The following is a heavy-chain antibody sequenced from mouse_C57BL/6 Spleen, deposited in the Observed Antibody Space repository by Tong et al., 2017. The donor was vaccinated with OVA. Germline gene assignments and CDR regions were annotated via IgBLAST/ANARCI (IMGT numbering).Heavy chain of an antibody. D-gene: IGHD1-1*01. V-gene: IGHV1-42*01. Sequence: EVQLQESGPELVKPGASVKTSCKTSGYSFTGYYMNWVKQSPEKSLEWIGEINPSTGGTTYNQKFKAKATLTVDKSSSTAYMQLKSLTSEDSAVYYCARVITTVAFAYWDKETVVTVSA. CDR2: INPSTGGT. CDR1: GYSFTGYY. J-gene: IGHJ3*01. CDR3: ARVITTVAFAY.